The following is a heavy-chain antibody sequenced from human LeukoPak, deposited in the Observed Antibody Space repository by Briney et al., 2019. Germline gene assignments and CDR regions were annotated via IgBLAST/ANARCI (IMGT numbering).Heavy chain of an antibody. V-gene: IGHV1-46*01. CDR1: GYTFTSYL. CDR3: ARDYYDSSGYYP. CDR2: MNPSGGST. J-gene: IGHJ5*02. D-gene: IGHD3-22*01. Sequence: GESLKISRKGSGYTFTSYLTHWVRQAPGQGLEWMGIMNPSGGSTTYAQKFQGRVTMTRDMSTSTVYMELSSLRSEDTAVYYCARDYYDSSGYYPWGQGTLVTVSS.